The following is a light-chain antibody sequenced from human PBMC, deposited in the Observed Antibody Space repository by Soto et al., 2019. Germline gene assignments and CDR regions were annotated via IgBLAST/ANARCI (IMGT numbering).Light chain of an antibody. Sequence: QSVLTQPPSASGTHGQRVTISCSGSSSNIGSNYVYWYQQLSGTAPKLLIYRNNQRPSGVPDRFSGSKSGTSASLAISGLRSEDEAVYYCAAWDDSLSGPELFGGGTKLTVL. CDR2: RNN. J-gene: IGLJ2*01. CDR3: AAWDDSLSGPEL. V-gene: IGLV1-47*01. CDR1: SSNIGSNY.